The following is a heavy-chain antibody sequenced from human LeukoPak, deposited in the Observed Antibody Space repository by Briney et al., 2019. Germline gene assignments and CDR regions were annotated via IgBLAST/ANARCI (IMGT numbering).Heavy chain of an antibody. V-gene: IGHV4-39*01. CDR1: GGSISSSSYY. Sequence: SETLSLTCTVSGGSISSSSYYWGWIRQPPGMGLEWIGSIYYSGSTYYNPSLKSRVTISVDTSKNQFSLRLSSVTAGDTAVYYCARQGGSGWDFDSWGQGTLVTVSS. D-gene: IGHD6-19*01. CDR2: IYYSGST. J-gene: IGHJ4*02. CDR3: ARQGGSGWDFDS.